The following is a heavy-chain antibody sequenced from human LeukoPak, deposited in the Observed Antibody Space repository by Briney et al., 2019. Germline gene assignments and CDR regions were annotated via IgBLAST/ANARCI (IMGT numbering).Heavy chain of an antibody. CDR2: IYSGGST. CDR3: ARVDRMGYYYYMDV. J-gene: IGHJ6*03. Sequence: GGSLRLSCAASGFTVSSNYMSWVRQAPGKGLEWVSVIYSGGSTYYADSVKGRFTISRDNSKNTLYLQMNSLRAEDTAVYYCARVDRMGYYYYMDVWGKGTTVTISS. D-gene: IGHD2-15*01. CDR1: GFTVSSNY. V-gene: IGHV3-66*01.